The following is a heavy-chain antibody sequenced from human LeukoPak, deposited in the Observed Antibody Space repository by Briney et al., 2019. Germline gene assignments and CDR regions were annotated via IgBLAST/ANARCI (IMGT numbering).Heavy chain of an antibody. Sequence: GGSLRLSCAASGFTFSTYWMSWVRQAPGKGLEWVANINQGGSAKYYVDSVKGRFTIARDNAKNSLYLQMNSLRAEDTAVYYCARPHYSGSYHDAFDIWGQRTGVSVSS. V-gene: IGHV3-7*01. CDR1: GFTFSTYW. CDR2: INQGGSAK. J-gene: IGHJ3*02. CDR3: ARPHYSGSYHDAFDI. D-gene: IGHD1-26*01.